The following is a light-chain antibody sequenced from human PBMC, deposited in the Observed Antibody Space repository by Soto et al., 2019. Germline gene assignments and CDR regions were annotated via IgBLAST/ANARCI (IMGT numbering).Light chain of an antibody. CDR3: QQYYNWPRP. J-gene: IGKJ5*01. CDR2: GAS. V-gene: IGKV3-15*01. CDR1: QSVSSN. Sequence: EIVMTQSPATLSVSPGERATLSCRASQSVSSNLAWYQQKPGQAPRLLFYGASTRATGLPARFSGTGSGTEFTLTINSLQAEDSALYYCQQYYNWPRPFGQGTRLEIK.